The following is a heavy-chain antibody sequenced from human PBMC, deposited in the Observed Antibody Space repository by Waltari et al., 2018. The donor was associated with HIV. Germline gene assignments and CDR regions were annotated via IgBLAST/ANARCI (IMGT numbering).Heavy chain of an antibody. CDR3: AKDIRTYYDSSGPLGY. V-gene: IGHV3-23*01. D-gene: IGHD3-22*01. CDR2: ISGSGGST. CDR1: GFTFSSYA. Sequence: EVQLLESGGGLVQPGGSLRLSCAASGFTFSSYALSWVRQAPGKGIQWVSCISGSGGSTYYADSVKGRFTISRDNSKNTLYLQMNSLRAEDTAVYYCAKDIRTYYDSSGPLGYWGQGTLVTVSS. J-gene: IGHJ4*02.